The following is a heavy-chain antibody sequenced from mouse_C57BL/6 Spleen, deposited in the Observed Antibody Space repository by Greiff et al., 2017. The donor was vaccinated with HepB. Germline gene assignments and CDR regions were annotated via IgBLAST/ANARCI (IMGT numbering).Heavy chain of an antibody. Sequence: EVQGVESGGGLVKPGGSLKLSCAASGFTFSDYGMHWVRQAPEKGLEWVAYISSGSSTIYYADTVKGRFTISRDNAKNTLFLQMTSLRSEDTAMYYCARGGYGNYVHFDYWGQGTTLTVSS. D-gene: IGHD2-10*02. CDR3: ARGGYGNYVHFDY. V-gene: IGHV5-17*01. J-gene: IGHJ2*01. CDR2: ISSGSSTI. CDR1: GFTFSDYG.